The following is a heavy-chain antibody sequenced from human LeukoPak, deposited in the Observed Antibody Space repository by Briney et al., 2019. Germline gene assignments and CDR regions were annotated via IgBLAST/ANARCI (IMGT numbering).Heavy chain of an antibody. CDR3: ARDNARSSGWFTEFDY. V-gene: IGHV1-46*01. J-gene: IGHJ4*02. CDR2: INPSGGST. Sequence: ASVKVSCKASGYTFTSYYMHWVRQAPGQGLEWMGTINPSGGSTSYAQKFQGRVTMTRDTSTSTVYMELSSLRSEDTAVYYCARDNARSSGWFTEFDYWGQGTLVTVSS. CDR1: GYTFTSYY. D-gene: IGHD6-19*01.